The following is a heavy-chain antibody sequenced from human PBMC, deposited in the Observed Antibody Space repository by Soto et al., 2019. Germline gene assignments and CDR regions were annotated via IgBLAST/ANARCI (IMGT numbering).Heavy chain of an antibody. D-gene: IGHD2-2*01. J-gene: IGHJ6*02. CDR2: IWFDGSKK. V-gene: IGHV3-33*01. Sequence: QMQLVDSGGGVVQPGRSLRLSCAASGFTFRSYGIHWVRQAPSKGLEWVVLIWFDGSKKYDVDSVKGRFAVSRDNSKNTLYLQMNSLRVEDTAVYYCARDRLVPYGYGMDVWGQGTTVTVSS. CDR3: ARDRLVPYGYGMDV. CDR1: GFTFRSYG.